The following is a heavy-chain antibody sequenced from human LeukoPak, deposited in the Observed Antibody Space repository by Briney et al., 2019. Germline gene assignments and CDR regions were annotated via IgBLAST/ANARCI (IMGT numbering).Heavy chain of an antibody. J-gene: IGHJ3*02. CDR1: GYTFTSYY. CDR3: ARDAGPHDSGSYYDAFDI. CDR2: INPSGGST. Sequence: ASVKVSCKACGYTFTSYYIHWVRQAPGQGLEWMGIINPSGGSTSYAQKFQGRVTMTRDTSTSTVYMELSSLRPEDTAVYYCARDAGPHDSGSYYDAFDIWGQGTMVTVSS. D-gene: IGHD1-26*01. V-gene: IGHV1-46*01.